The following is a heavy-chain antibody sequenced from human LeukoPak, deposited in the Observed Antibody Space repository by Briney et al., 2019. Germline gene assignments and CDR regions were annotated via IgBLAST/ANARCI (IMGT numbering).Heavy chain of an antibody. Sequence: SETLSLTCTVSGGSISSSSYYWGWIRQPPGKGLEWIGRIYTSGSTNYNPSLKSRVTMSVDTSKNQFSLKLSSVTAADTAVYYCASEVDPAGVSYWGQGTLVTVSS. J-gene: IGHJ4*02. CDR2: IYTSGST. D-gene: IGHD2-15*01. CDR1: GGSISSSSYY. CDR3: ASEVDPAGVSY. V-gene: IGHV4-61*05.